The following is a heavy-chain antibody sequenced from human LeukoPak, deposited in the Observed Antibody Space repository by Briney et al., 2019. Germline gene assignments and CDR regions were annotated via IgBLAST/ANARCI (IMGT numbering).Heavy chain of an antibody. CDR2: INHSGST. CDR1: GGSFSGYY. V-gene: IGHV4-34*01. J-gene: IGHJ5*02. D-gene: IGHD4-23*01. CDR3: ARVTVGRGGWFDP. Sequence: SETLSLTCAVYGGSFSGYYWSWIRQPPGKGLEWIGEINHSGSTNYIPSLKSRVAISVDTSKNQFSLKLNSVTAADTAVYYCARVTVGRGGWFDPWGQGTLVTVSS.